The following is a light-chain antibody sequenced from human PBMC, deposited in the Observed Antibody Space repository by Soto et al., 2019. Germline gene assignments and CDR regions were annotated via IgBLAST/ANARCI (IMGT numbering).Light chain of an antibody. V-gene: IGLV2-11*01. CDR3: WSYTSSDNWV. Sequence: QSALTQPRSVSGSPGQSVTISCTGTSSDVGGYNFVSWYQHIPGKAPRLMIFDVTARPSGVPDRFSGSKSANTASLTISGLQAEDEADYYCWSYTSSDNWVFGGGTKLTVL. J-gene: IGLJ3*02. CDR1: SSDVGGYNF. CDR2: DVT.